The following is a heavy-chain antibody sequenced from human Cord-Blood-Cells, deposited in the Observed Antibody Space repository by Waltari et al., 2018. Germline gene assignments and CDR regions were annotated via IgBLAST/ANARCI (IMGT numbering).Heavy chain of an antibody. D-gene: IGHD3-3*01. V-gene: IGHV1-2*04. CDR1: GYTFTGYY. Sequence: QVQLVQSGAEVKKPGASVKVSCKASGYTFTGYYMHWVRQAPGKGLEWMGWINPNSGGTNYAQKFQGWVTMTRDTSISPAYMELSRLRSDDTAVYYCARASYDITIFGVVTSKNYYGMDVWGKGTTVTGSS. J-gene: IGHJ6*04. CDR3: ARASYDITIFGVVTSKNYYGMDV. CDR2: INPNSGGT.